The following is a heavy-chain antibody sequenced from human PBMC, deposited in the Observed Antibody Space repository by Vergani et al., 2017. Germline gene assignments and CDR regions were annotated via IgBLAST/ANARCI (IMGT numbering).Heavy chain of an antibody. V-gene: IGHV3-43*01. CDR3: AKDMGYCSSTSCPPGAFDI. CDR1: GFTFDDYT. D-gene: IGHD2-2*01. J-gene: IGHJ3*02. CDR2: ISWDGGST. Sequence: EVQLVESGGVVVQPGGSLRLSCAASGFTFDDYTMHWVRQAPGKGLEWVSLISWDGGSTYYADSVKGRFTISRDNSKNSLYLQMNSLRTEDTALYYCAKDMGYCSSTSCPPGAFDIWGKGTMVTVSS.